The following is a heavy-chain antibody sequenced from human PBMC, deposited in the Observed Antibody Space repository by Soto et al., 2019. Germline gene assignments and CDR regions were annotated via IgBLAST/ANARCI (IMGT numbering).Heavy chain of an antibody. J-gene: IGHJ6*03. CDR2: IQSGGST. Sequence: EVQLVESGGDLVQPGGSLRLSCAASGFTVSSHYMNWVRQAPGKGLEWVSLIQSGGSTFYADSVKGRFTISRNNSKNTLFLQMNSRRVEDTAMDYCSRDDVYCSGGSCYVVPMDVWGRGPTVTVS. V-gene: IGHV3-66*01. CDR1: GFTVSSHY. CDR3: SRDDVYCSGGSCYVVPMDV. D-gene: IGHD2-15*01.